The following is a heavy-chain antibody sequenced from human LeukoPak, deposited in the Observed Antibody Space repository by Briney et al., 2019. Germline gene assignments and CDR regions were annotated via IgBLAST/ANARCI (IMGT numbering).Heavy chain of an antibody. J-gene: IGHJ4*02. CDR2: ISSSSSYI. Sequence: GGSLRLSCAASGFTFSSYSMNWVRQAPGKGLEWVSSISSSSSYIYYADSVKGRFTISRDNAKNSLYLQMNSLRAEDTAVYYCASGRGYSYGADFDYWGQGTLVTVSS. V-gene: IGHV3-21*01. CDR1: GFTFSSYS. CDR3: ASGRGYSYGADFDY. D-gene: IGHD5-18*01.